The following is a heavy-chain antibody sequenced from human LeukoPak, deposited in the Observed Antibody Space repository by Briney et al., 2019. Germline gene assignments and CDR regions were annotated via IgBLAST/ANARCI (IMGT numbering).Heavy chain of an antibody. CDR1: GGSISSYY. CDR3: ARPSRDGYRYTFDY. V-gene: IGHV4-59*01. Sequence: KPSETLSPTCTVSGGSISSYYWSWIRQPPGKGLEWIGYIYNSGNTNYSPSLKSRVTISVDTPKNQFSLKLSSVTAADTAVYYCARPSRDGYRYTFDYWGQGALVTVSS. CDR2: IYNSGNT. J-gene: IGHJ4*02. D-gene: IGHD5-24*01.